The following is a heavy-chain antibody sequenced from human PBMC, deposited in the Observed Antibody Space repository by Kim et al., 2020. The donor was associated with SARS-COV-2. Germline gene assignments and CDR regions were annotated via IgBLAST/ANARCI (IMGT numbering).Heavy chain of an antibody. V-gene: IGHV1-18*01. Sequence: AQKLQGRVTMTTDTSTSTAYMELRSLRSDDTAVYYCARGYSSGWYTESDYWGQGTLVTVSS. D-gene: IGHD6-19*01. J-gene: IGHJ4*02. CDR3: ARGYSSGWYTESDY.